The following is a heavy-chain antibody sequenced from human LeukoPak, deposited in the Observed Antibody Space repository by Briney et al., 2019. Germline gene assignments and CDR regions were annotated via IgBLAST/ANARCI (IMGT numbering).Heavy chain of an antibody. CDR2: IYSGGAT. CDR1: GFTVSGNY. D-gene: IGHD3-22*01. V-gene: IGHV3-66*01. Sequence: PGGSLRLSCAASGFTVSGNYMSWVRRAPGKGLEWVSIIYSGGATYYADSVKGRFTISRDNSNNTLYLQMNSLRAEDTAVYYCAREGGPYYYDSSGYPYFDYWGQGTLVSVSS. CDR3: AREGGPYYYDSSGYPYFDY. J-gene: IGHJ4*02.